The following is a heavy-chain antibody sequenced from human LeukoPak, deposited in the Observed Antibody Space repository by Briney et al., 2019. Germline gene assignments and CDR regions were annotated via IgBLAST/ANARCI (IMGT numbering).Heavy chain of an antibody. J-gene: IGHJ4*02. Sequence: PGGSLRLSCTASGFTLSSYEMSWIRQAPGKGLEWVSSIDYSGGETHYADSVKGRFTISRDNSKNTLYLQMNSMRADDTAVYYFVRRTALEQYFDYWGQGNLVTVSS. V-gene: IGHV3-23*01. D-gene: IGHD1/OR15-1a*01. CDR3: VRRTALEQYFDY. CDR1: GFTLSSYE. CDR2: IDYSGGET.